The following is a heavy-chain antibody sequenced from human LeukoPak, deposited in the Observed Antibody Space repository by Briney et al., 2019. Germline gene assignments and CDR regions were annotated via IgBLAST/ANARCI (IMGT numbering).Heavy chain of an antibody. CDR1: GFTFSHYW. J-gene: IGHJ4*02. Sequence: GGSLRLSCAASGFTFSHYWMHWLRQAPGKGLVWVSRIHSDGSSTTYADSVKGRFTISRDNAKNMVYLQMNSLRSEDTAVYYCARGGVGAFDYWGQGTLVTVSS. V-gene: IGHV3-74*03. CDR2: IHSDGSST. CDR3: ARGGVGAFDY. D-gene: IGHD1-26*01.